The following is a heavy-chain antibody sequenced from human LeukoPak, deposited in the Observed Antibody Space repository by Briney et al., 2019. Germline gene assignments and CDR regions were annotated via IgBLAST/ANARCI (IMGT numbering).Heavy chain of an antibody. CDR2: ISGNSGKT. CDR3: ARGTVSGQDYYYMDV. J-gene: IGHJ6*03. CDR1: GYTFTSYG. Sequence: ASVKVSCKASGYTFTSYGINWVLQAPGQGLEWMGWISGNSGKTSYAQKFQGRVTMTTDTSTTTVYMELRSLRSDDTAVYYCARGTVSGQDYYYMDVWGKGTTVTVSS. D-gene: IGHD2-15*01. V-gene: IGHV1-18*01.